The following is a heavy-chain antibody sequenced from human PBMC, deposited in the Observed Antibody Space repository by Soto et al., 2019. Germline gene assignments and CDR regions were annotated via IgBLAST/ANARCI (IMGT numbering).Heavy chain of an antibody. CDR2: INPNSGGT. V-gene: IGHV1-2*02. CDR1: GYTFTGYY. D-gene: IGHD7-27*01. Sequence: ASVKVSCKASGYTFTGYYMHWVRQAPGQGLEWMGWINPNSGGTNYAQKFQGRVTMTRDNSRNTLHLEMNSLRAEDTAVYYCTKLRTITTGASDCWGQGTLVTVSS. J-gene: IGHJ4*02. CDR3: TKLRTITTGASDC.